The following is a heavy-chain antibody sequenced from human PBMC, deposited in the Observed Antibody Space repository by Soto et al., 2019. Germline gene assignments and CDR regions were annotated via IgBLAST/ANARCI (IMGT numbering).Heavy chain of an antibody. V-gene: IGHV3-23*01. CDR1: GFTFSSYA. J-gene: IGHJ3*01. CDR2: IGPRGRDT. Sequence: SLRLSCAASGFTFSSYAMGWVRQAPGKGLEWVSAIGPRGRDTYYADSVKGRFTISRDNSKNTVSLQMNSLRAEDTAVYYCAILGGTYYAFDFWGQGTLVTVSS. D-gene: IGHD1-26*01. CDR3: AILGGTYYAFDF.